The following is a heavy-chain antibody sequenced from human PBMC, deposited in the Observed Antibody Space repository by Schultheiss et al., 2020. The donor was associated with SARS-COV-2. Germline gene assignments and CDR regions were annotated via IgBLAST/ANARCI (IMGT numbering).Heavy chain of an antibody. J-gene: IGHJ4*02. D-gene: IGHD5-12*01. CDR3: ARATLKIPGYVY. CDR1: GFTFSSYA. Sequence: GGSLRLSCAASGFTFSSYAMHWVRQAPGKGLEWVAVISYDGSNKYYADSVKGRFTISRDNSKNTLYLQMTSLRAEDTAVYFCARATLKIPGYVYWGQGTLVTVSS. V-gene: IGHV3-30*04. CDR2: ISYDGSNK.